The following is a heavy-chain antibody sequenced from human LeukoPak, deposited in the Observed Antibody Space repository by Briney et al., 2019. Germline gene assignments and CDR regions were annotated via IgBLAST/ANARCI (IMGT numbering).Heavy chain of an antibody. CDR1: GLKFRNYG. Sequence: GGSLRLSCVASGLKFRNYGMHWVRQAPGKGLEWVTFIWYDGSHQYYIDSVKGRFTISRDNSKNTLYLQMNSLRAEDTAVYYCARDKVDGMDVWGQGTTVTVSS. CDR3: ARDKVDGMDV. V-gene: IGHV3-33*01. J-gene: IGHJ6*02. CDR2: IWYDGSHQ.